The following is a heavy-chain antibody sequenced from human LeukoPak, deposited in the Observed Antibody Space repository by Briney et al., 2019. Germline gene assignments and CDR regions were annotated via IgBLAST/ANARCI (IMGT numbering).Heavy chain of an antibody. D-gene: IGHD2-15*01. CDR3: AKDRDIVVVVAAQGGFDY. J-gene: IGHJ4*02. CDR2: IRYDGSNK. Sequence: TGGSLRLPCAASGFTFSSYGMHWVRQAPGKGLEWVAFIRYDGSNKYYADSVKGRFTISRDNSKNTLYLQMNSLRAEDTAVYYCAKDRDIVVVVAAQGGFDYWGQGTLVTVSS. CDR1: GFTFSSYG. V-gene: IGHV3-30*02.